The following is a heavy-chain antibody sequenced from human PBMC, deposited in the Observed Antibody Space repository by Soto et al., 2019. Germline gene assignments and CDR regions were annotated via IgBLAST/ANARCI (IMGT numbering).Heavy chain of an antibody. Sequence: EVQLVESGGGLVQPGGSLRLSCAASGFTFSSYWMSWVRQAPGKGLEWVANIKQDGSEKYYVDSVKGRFTISRDNAKNSLYLQMNGLRAEDTAVYYCARELPFRTSGYSYGYKDYWGQGTLVTVSS. CDR3: ARELPFRTSGYSYGYKDY. V-gene: IGHV3-7*05. CDR2: IKQDGSEK. J-gene: IGHJ4*02. D-gene: IGHD5-18*01. CDR1: GFTFSSYW.